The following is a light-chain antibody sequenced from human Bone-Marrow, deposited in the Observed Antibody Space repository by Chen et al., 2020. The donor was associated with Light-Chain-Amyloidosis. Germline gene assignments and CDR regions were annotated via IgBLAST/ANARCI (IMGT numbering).Light chain of an antibody. J-gene: IGLJ2*01. CDR2: RDT. CDR3: QSADSSGTYEVI. Sequence: SYELTQPPSVSLSPGQTARITCSGDDLPTEYAYWYQQKPGQAPVLVIHRDTERPSGISERFSGSSSGTKATLTISGVQAEDEADYHCQSADSSGTYEVIFGGGTKLTVL. V-gene: IGLV3-25*03. CDR1: DLPTEY.